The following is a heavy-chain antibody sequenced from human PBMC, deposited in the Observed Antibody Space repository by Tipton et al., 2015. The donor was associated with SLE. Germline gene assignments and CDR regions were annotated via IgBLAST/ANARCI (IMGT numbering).Heavy chain of an antibody. D-gene: IGHD5-24*01. V-gene: IGHV4-34*01. Sequence: LRLSCAVYGGSFSGYYWSWIRQPPGKGLEWIGEINHSGSTNYNPSLKSRVTISVDTSKNQFSLKLSSVTAADTAVYYCARGKLATSAFDIWGQGTMVTVSS. CDR2: INHSGST. CDR3: ARGKLATSAFDI. CDR1: GGSFSGYY. J-gene: IGHJ3*02.